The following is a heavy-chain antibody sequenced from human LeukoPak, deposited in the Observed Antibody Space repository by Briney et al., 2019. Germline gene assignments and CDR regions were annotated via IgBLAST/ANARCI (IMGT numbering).Heavy chain of an antibody. Sequence: PGRSLRLSCAASGFTFSSYAMHWVRQAPGKGLEWVAVISYDGSNKYYADSVKGRFTISRDNSKNTLYLQMNSLRAEDTAVYYCARAGSSWYQDYFFDYWGQGTLVTVSS. D-gene: IGHD6-13*01. CDR2: ISYDGSNK. CDR3: ARAGSSWYQDYFFDY. J-gene: IGHJ4*02. CDR1: GFTFSSYA. V-gene: IGHV3-30-3*01.